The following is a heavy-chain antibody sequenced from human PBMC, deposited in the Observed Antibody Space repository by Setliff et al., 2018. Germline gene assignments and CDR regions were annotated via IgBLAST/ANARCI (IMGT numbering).Heavy chain of an antibody. V-gene: IGHV1-69*13. CDR1: GGTFRTDG. J-gene: IGHJ5*01. D-gene: IGHD3-22*01. CDR2: IIPVFGTA. Sequence: SVKVSCKASGGTFRTDGFNWVRQAPGQGLEWMGRIIPVFGTARYAQEFQGRVTISADESTRTAYLDLRSLRFEDTAVYYGESDTRDKYDTSGYKWSLDSWGQGTLVTVSS. CDR3: ESDTRDKYDTSGYKWSLDS.